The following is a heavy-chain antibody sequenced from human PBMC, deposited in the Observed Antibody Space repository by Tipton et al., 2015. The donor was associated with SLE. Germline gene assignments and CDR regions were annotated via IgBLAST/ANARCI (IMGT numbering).Heavy chain of an antibody. CDR1: GGSFSGYY. CDR3: ARGRLLAYYYYYMDV. Sequence: TLSLTCAVYGGSFSGYYWSWIRQPPGKGLEWIGEINHSGSTNYNPSLKSRVTISVDTSKNQFSLKLSSVTAADTALYYCARGRLLAYYYYYMDVWGKGTTVTVSS. J-gene: IGHJ6*03. V-gene: IGHV4-34*01. CDR2: INHSGST. D-gene: IGHD3-22*01.